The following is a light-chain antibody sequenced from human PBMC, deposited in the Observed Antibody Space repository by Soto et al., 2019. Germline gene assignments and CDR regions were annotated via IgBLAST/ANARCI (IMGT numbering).Light chain of an antibody. J-gene: IGLJ1*01. CDR3: GSWDSSLSAYV. V-gene: IGLV1-51*01. Sequence: QSVMTQPPSVSAAPGQKVTISCSGSSSNIGGNSVSWYQQLPETAPKLLIYDDDKRPSGIPDRFSGSKSGTSATLGITGFRTGDEADYYCGSWDSSLSAYVFGTGTKLTVL. CDR1: SSNIGGNS. CDR2: DDD.